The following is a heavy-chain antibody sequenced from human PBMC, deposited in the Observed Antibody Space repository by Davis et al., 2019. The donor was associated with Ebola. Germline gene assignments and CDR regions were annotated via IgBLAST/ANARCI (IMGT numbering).Heavy chain of an antibody. D-gene: IGHD3-10*01. J-gene: IGHJ5*02. CDR2: IYYSGST. CDR3: ASGRLLWFGDLSGWFDP. V-gene: IGHV4-61*01. CDR1: GGSVSSGSYY. Sequence: MPGGSLRLSCTVSGGSVSSGSYYWSWIRQPPGKGLEWIGYIYYSGSTNYNPSLKSRVTISVDTSKNQFSLKLSSVTAADTAVYYCASGRLLWFGDLSGWFDPWGQGTLVTVSS.